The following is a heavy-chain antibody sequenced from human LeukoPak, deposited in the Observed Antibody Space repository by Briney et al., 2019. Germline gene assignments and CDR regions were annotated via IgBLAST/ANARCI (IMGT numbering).Heavy chain of an antibody. D-gene: IGHD6-13*01. V-gene: IGHV1-18*01. CDR3: ARDESSWSAASFVDY. Sequence: VASVKVSCTHSGYTFTSYGISWVRQAPGQGLEWMGWISAYNGNTNYAQKLQGTVTMTTDTSTSTAYMELRSLRSDDTAVYNCARDESSWSAASFVDYWGQGTLITVSS. J-gene: IGHJ4*02. CDR1: GYTFTSYG. CDR2: ISAYNGNT.